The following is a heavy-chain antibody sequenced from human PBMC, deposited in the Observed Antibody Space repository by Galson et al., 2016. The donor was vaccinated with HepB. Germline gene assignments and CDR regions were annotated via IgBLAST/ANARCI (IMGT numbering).Heavy chain of an antibody. V-gene: IGHV2-5*02. CDR2: IYWDDDK. D-gene: IGHD6-13*01. CDR3: AHRKYGSSSGAFDI. Sequence: PALVKPTQTLTLTCTFSGFSLTTSGVAVGWIRQPPGKALEWLALIYWDDDKHHSPSLKSRLNITKDTAKNQVVLTMSHMDPVDTATYYCAHRKYGSSSGAFDIWGQGTMVTVSS. CDR1: GFSLTTSGVA. J-gene: IGHJ3*02.